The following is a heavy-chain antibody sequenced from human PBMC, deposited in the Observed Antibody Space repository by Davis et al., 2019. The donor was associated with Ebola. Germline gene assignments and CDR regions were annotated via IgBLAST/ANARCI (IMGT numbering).Heavy chain of an antibody. D-gene: IGHD3-16*01. CDR2: ISWNSGSI. Sequence: GGSLRLSCAASGFTFDDYAMHWVRQAPGKGLEWVSGISWNSGSIGYADSVKGRFTISRDNSKNTLYLQMNSLRAEDTAVYYCARDYDYIWGSYHYPDYWGQGTLVTVSS. V-gene: IGHV3-9*01. CDR1: GFTFDDYA. CDR3: ARDYDYIWGSYHYPDY. J-gene: IGHJ4*02.